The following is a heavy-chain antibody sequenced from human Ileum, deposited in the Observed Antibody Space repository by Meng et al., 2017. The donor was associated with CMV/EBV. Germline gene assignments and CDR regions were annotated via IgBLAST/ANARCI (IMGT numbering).Heavy chain of an antibody. CDR3: ARTTAGTADY. D-gene: IGHD6-13*01. J-gene: IGHJ4*02. CDR1: GFTFSDLY. CDR2: IRSKAARYTT. Sequence: AASGFTFSDLYMDWVRQAPGKGLEWIGRIRSKAARYTTEYAASVKGRFTISRDDSKNSLYLQMNSLKTEDTAVYYCARTTAGTADYWGQGTLVTVSS. V-gene: IGHV3-72*01.